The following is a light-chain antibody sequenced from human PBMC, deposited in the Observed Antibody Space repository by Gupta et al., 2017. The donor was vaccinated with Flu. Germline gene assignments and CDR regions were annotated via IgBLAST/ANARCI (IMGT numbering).Light chain of an antibody. Sequence: EIVLEQSPGTVSLSPGERATLSCRASRSIDSAYLAWYQQKPGQAPRLLMYGASRRATGIADRFSGSGSGTGFTLTINSLESEDFAVYYCQQYARSPYTFGQGTKVDI. J-gene: IGKJ2*01. CDR1: RSIDSAY. CDR3: QQYARSPYT. V-gene: IGKV3-20*01. CDR2: GAS.